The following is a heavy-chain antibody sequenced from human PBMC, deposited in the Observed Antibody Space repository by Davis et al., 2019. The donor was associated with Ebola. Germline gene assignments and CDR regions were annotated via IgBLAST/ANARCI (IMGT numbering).Heavy chain of an antibody. CDR1: GYTFTNYG. CDR2: ISAYNGNT. J-gene: IGHJ4*02. V-gene: IGHV1-18*01. D-gene: IGHD6-13*01. CDR3: ARDPWAAHGDH. Sequence: ASVKVSCKTSGYTFTNYGVTWVRQAPGQGLEWMGWISAYNGNTNYAQKLQGRVTMTTDTSTSTAYMELRSLRSDDTAVYYCARDPWAAHGDHWGQGTLVTVSS.